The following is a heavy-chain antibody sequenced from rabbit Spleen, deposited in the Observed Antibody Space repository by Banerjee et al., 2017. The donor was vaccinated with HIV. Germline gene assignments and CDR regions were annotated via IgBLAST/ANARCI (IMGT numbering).Heavy chain of an antibody. D-gene: IGHD8-1*01. CDR2: INIATGKS. CDR1: GFTLSSYYM. V-gene: IGHV1S45*01. CDR3: ARDGAGGSYFAL. J-gene: IGHJ6*01. Sequence: QEHLKESGGGLVQPGGSLKLSCTASGFTLSSYYMNWVRQAPGKGLEWITCINIATGKSVYASWVSGRFIMSRTSSTTVTLQMTSLTAADTATYFCARDGAGGSYFALWGPGTLVTVS.